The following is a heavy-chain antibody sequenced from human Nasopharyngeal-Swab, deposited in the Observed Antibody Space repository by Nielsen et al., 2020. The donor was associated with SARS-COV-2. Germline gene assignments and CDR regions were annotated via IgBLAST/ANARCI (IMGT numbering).Heavy chain of an antibody. Sequence: GESLKISCAASGFTFSSYAMHWVRQAPGKGLEWVAVISYDGSNKYYADSVKGRFTISRDNSKNTLYLQMNSLRAEDTAVYYCAKTDTTMVRGVIKQWGQGTLVTVSS. J-gene: IGHJ4*02. V-gene: IGHV3-30-3*02. CDR2: ISYDGSNK. CDR1: GFTFSSYA. D-gene: IGHD3-10*01. CDR3: AKTDTTMVRGVIKQ.